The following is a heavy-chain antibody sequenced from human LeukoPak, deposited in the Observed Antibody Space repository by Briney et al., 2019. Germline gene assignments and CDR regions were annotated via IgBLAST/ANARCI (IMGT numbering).Heavy chain of an antibody. Sequence: ASVKVSCKASGYTFTSYYMHWVRQGPGQGLEWMGIINPSGGSTSYAQKFQGRVTMTRDTSTSTVYMELSSLRAEDTAVYYCARDAGATGELDYWGQGTLVTVSS. CDR1: GYTFTSYY. D-gene: IGHD5-12*01. V-gene: IGHV1-46*01. CDR3: ARDAGATGELDY. CDR2: INPSGGST. J-gene: IGHJ4*02.